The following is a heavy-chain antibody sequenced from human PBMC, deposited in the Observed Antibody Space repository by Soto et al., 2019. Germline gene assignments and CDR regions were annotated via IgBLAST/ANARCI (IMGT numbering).Heavy chain of an antibody. V-gene: IGHV1-18*04. CDR2: ISVYNGNT. J-gene: IGHJ5*02. CDR3: ATRITVFGFLIPPFDP. D-gene: IGHD3-3*01. CDR1: GYTFTSDG. Sequence: VASVKVSCKASGYTFTSDGISWVRQAPGQGLEWMGWISVYNGNTNYAQKLQGRVTMTTDTSTSTAYMELSTLRSDYTAVYYCATRITVFGFLIPPFDPWGQGTQVTVSS.